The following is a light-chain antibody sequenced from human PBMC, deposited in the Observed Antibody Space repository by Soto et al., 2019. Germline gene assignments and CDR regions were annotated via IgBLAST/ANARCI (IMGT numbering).Light chain of an antibody. CDR3: LSADSSLVLRV. Sequence: SYELTQPPSVSVSLGQMARITCSGEALPKKYAYWYQQKPGQFPVLVIYKDSERPSGIPERFSGSSSGTIVTLTISGVQAEDEADYYCLSADSSLVLRVFGGGTKLTVL. CDR1: ALPKKY. CDR2: KDS. V-gene: IGLV3-16*01. J-gene: IGLJ2*01.